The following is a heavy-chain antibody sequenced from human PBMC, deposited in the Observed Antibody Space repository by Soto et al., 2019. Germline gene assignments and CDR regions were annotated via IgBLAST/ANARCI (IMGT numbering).Heavy chain of an antibody. Sequence: SETLSLTCTVSGDSIGGVGYWGWIRQFPGRGLEWIGCISSSGSTYYNPALNNRISLSLDTSQNQFSLKLLSVTAADTAIYYCARSGVTGIVIPSHWFDPWGQGTLVTVSS. J-gene: IGHJ5*02. D-gene: IGHD2-21*02. V-gene: IGHV4-31*03. CDR3: ARSGVTGIVIPSHWFDP. CDR1: GDSIGGVGY. CDR2: ISSSGST.